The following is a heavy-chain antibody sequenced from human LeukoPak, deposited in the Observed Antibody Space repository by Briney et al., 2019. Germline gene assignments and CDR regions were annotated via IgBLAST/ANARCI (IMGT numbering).Heavy chain of an antibody. J-gene: IGHJ4*02. CDR3: ASQYYDFWSGYYTY. CDR1: GFTFSDYY. D-gene: IGHD3-3*01. Sequence: GGSLRLSCAASGFTFSDYYMSWIRQAPGKGLEWVSYISSSGSTIYYADSVKGRFTISRDNAKNSLYLQMNSLRAEDTAVYYCASQYYDFWSGYYTYWGQGTLVTASS. CDR2: ISSSGSTI. V-gene: IGHV3-11*04.